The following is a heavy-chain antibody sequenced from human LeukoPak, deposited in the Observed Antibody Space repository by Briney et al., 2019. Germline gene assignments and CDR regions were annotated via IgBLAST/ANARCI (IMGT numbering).Heavy chain of an antibody. V-gene: IGHV3-30*02. CDR1: GFTFSSYG. CDR2: TRYDGSNK. J-gene: IGHJ4*02. D-gene: IGHD3-10*01. CDR3: AKERNLWFGELGPLDY. Sequence: GGSLRLSCAASGFTFSSYGMHWVRQAPGKGLEWVAFTRYDGSNKYYADSVKGRFTISRDNSKNTLYLQMNSLRAEDTAVYYCAKERNLWFGELGPLDYWGQGTLVTVSS.